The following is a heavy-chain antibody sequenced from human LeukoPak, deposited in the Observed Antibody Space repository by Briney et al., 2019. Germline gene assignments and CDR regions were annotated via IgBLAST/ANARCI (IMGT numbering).Heavy chain of an antibody. Sequence: SETLSLTCAVSGGSISSSNWWSWVRQPPGKGLEWIGEIYHSGSTNYNPSLKSRVTISVDKSKNQFSLKLSSVTAADTAVYYCASASSWYRFYYYYGMDVWGQGTTVTVSS. CDR2: IYHSGST. CDR3: ASASSWYRFYYYYGMDV. J-gene: IGHJ6*02. CDR1: GGSISSSNW. D-gene: IGHD6-13*01. V-gene: IGHV4-4*02.